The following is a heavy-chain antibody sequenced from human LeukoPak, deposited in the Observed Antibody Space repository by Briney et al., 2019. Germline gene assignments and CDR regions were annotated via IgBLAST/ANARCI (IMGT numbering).Heavy chain of an antibody. D-gene: IGHD4-17*01. V-gene: IGHV1-46*01. CDR3: ARDYNGDWRASNI. Sequence: ASVKVSCKASGYTLTSYYIHWVRQAPGQGLEWMGVINPNGGSTSYPQRFQGRVTMTRDTSTSTVYMELSSLRSEDTAVYYCARDYNGDWRASNIWGQGTMVTVSS. CDR1: GYTLTSYY. J-gene: IGHJ3*02. CDR2: INPNGGST.